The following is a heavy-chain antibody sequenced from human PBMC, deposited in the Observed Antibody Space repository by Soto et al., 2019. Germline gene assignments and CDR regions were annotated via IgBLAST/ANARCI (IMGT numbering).Heavy chain of an antibody. D-gene: IGHD6-13*01. V-gene: IGHV1-2*02. J-gene: IGHJ6*02. CDR1: GYTFTGYY. Sequence: ASVKVSCKASGYTFTGYYMHWVREAPGQGLEWMGWINPNSGGTNYAQKFQGRVTMTRDTSISTAYMELSRLRSDDTAVYYCATGSAAGPGHYYYYGMDVWGQGTTVTVSS. CDR3: ATGSAAGPGHYYYYGMDV. CDR2: INPNSGGT.